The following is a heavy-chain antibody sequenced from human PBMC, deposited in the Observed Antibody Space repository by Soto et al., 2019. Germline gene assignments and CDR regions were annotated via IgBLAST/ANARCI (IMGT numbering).Heavy chain of an antibody. V-gene: IGHV6-1*01. Sequence: SQTLSLTCAITGDSVSSNSAGWSWVRQSPSRGLEWLGRTYYRSKWYYEYAVSVRGRITINPDTSKNQYSLQLNSVTPEDTAVYFRDRAEQYSGRIFDYWGQGTLVTVSS. D-gene: IGHD5-12*01. CDR2: TYYRSKWYY. J-gene: IGHJ4*01. CDR3: DRAEQYSGRIFDY. CDR1: GDSVSSNSAG.